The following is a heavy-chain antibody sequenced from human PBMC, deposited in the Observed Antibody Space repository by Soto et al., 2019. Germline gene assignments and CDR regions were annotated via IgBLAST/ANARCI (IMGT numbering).Heavy chain of an antibody. Sequence: GGSLRLSCAASGFTFSSYAMSWVRQAPGKGLEWVSAISGSGGSTYYADSVKGRFTISRDNSKNTLYLQMNSLRAEDTAVYYCAKNPQDSSSWYLGYYYYGMDVWGQGTTVTVSS. J-gene: IGHJ6*02. V-gene: IGHV3-23*01. CDR2: ISGSGGST. CDR1: GFTFSSYA. CDR3: AKNPQDSSSWYLGYYYYGMDV. D-gene: IGHD6-13*01.